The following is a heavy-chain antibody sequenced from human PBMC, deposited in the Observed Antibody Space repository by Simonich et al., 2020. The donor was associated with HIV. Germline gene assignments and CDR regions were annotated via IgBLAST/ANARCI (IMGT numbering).Heavy chain of an antibody. CDR1: GFTFSSYG. CDR3: ARAPHIVVVTAGMDV. Sequence: QVQLVESGGGVVQPGRSLRLSCAASGFTFSSYGMHWVRQAPGKGLEWVAVKWYDGSNKYYADSVKGRFTISRDNSKNTLYLQMNSLRAEDTAVYYCARAPHIVVVTAGMDVWGKGTTVTVSS. D-gene: IGHD2-21*02. J-gene: IGHJ6*04. CDR2: KWYDGSNK. V-gene: IGHV3-33*01.